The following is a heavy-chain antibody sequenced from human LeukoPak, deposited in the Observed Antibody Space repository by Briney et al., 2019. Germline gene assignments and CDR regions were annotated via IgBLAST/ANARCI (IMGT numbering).Heavy chain of an antibody. CDR2: IYYTGST. CDR1: GGSTSSSSYY. V-gene: IGHV4-39*01. D-gene: IGHD3-10*01. J-gene: IGHJ4*02. Sequence: SETLSLTCTVSGGSTSSSSYYWVWIRQPPGKGLEWIGSIYYTGSTYYNPSLKSRVTISVDTSKNQFSLKLSSVTAADTAVYYCADASYYYGQVGWGQGTLVAVSS. CDR3: ADASYYYGQVG.